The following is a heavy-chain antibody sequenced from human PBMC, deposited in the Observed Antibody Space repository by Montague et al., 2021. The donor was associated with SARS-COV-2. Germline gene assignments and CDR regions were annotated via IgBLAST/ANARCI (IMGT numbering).Heavy chain of an antibody. D-gene: IGHD3-10*01. CDR3: APLGFDSRSYYTPHNWFDP. J-gene: IGHJ5*02. V-gene: IGHV2-5*02. CDR2: IYWDDDE. CDR1: GISLSTSGVG. Sequence: PALVKPTQTLTLTCTFSGISLSTSGVGVAWIRQPPGKALEGLALIYWDDDERYSPSMRSRLTITKDTSENQVVLRMTNMDPMDTATYYCAPLGFDSRSYYTPHNWFDPWGQGILSPSPQ.